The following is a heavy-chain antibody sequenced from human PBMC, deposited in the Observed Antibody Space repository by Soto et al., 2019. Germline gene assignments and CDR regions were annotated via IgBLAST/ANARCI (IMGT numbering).Heavy chain of an antibody. CDR1: GLTFSNYK. V-gene: IGHV3-21*01. CDR2: ISSGDSFL. J-gene: IGHJ6*02. Sequence: GGSLRLSCAASGLTFSNYKMNWVRKAPGKGLEWISAISSGDSFLYYADSVKARITISRDDAKNSLNRQMSSWSVEEPAVYSFVKDSCQRAVWGQGTTVTVSS. CDR3: VKDSCQRAV.